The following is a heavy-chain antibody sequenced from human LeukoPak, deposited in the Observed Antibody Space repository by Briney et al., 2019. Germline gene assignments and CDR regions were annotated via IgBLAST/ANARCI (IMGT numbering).Heavy chain of an antibody. J-gene: IGHJ4*02. D-gene: IGHD6-19*01. CDR1: GGSISSYY. CDR3: ASLSSGCLY. Sequence: SETLSLTCTVSGGSISSYYWSWIRQPPGKGLEWIGEIYHSGSTNYNPSLKSRVTISVDKSKNQFPLKLSSVTAANTAVYYCASLSSGCLYWGQGTLVTVSS. CDR2: IYHSGST. V-gene: IGHV4-59*12.